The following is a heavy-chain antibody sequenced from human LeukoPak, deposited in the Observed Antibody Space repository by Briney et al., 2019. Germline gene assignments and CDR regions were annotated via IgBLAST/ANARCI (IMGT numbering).Heavy chain of an antibody. CDR3: ARVWGNWNDVYYFDY. CDR1: GFTFSSYA. Sequence: GGSLRLSCAASGFTFSSYAMHWVRQAPGKGLECVSAISSNGGSTYYANSVKGRFTISRDNSKNTLYLQMGSLRAEDMAVYYCARVWGNWNDVYYFDYWGQGTLVTVSS. V-gene: IGHV3-64*01. CDR2: ISSNGGST. D-gene: IGHD1-20*01. J-gene: IGHJ4*02.